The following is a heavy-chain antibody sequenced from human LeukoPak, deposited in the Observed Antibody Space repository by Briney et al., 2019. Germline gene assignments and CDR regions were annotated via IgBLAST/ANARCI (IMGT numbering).Heavy chain of an antibody. D-gene: IGHD3-10*01. CDR3: ARLAGGYGSGSYYKSHFDY. V-gene: IGHV4-39*01. Sequence: SETLSLTCTASGGSISSSSYYWGWIRQPPGKGLEWIGSIYYSGSTYYNPSLKSRVTISVDTSKNQFSLKLSSVTAADTAVYYCARLAGGYGSGSYYKSHFDYWGQGTLVTVSS. CDR1: GGSISSSSYY. CDR2: IYYSGST. J-gene: IGHJ4*02.